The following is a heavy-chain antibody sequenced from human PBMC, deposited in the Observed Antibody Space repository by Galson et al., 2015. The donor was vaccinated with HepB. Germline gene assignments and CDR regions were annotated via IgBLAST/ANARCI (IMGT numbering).Heavy chain of an antibody. Sequence: SLRLSCAASGFTFSDYYMSWIRQAPGKGLEWVSSISSSSSYIYYAGSVKGRFTISRDNAKNSLYLQMNSLRAEDTAVYYCARGGVDSSNWYFDLWGRGTLVTVSS. V-gene: IGHV3-11*06. CDR1: GFTFSDYY. CDR2: ISSSSSYI. J-gene: IGHJ2*01. D-gene: IGHD3-10*01. CDR3: ARGGVDSSNWYFDL.